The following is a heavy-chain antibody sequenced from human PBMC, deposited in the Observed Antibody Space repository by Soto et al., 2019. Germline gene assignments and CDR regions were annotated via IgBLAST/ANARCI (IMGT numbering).Heavy chain of an antibody. D-gene: IGHD5-12*01. J-gene: IGHJ3*01. Sequence: GGSLRLSCAASGFIFSNYAMNWVRQAPGKGLEWVSVIGGRGNSAYYANSVQGRFTISRDNSKNTLSLQMSSLTADDTAIYYCVREGRGSFDFWGRGTMVTVSS. V-gene: IGHV3-23*01. CDR2: IGGRGNSA. CDR3: VREGRGSFDF. CDR1: GFIFSNYA.